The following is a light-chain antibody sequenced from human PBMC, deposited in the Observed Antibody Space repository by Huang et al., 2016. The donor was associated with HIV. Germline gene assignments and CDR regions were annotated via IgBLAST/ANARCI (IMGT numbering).Light chain of an antibody. V-gene: IGKV3-15*01. J-gene: IGKJ1*01. CDR1: QSISNN. CDR3: QQYGNWPPWT. CDR2: DTS. Sequence: IVMTQFPATLAVSPGERATLSCRASQSISNNLVWYQQKPGQAPRLLIYDTSARATGVPPRFSGSGSGTDFTLTISSLQSEDFAVYYCQQYGNWPPWT.